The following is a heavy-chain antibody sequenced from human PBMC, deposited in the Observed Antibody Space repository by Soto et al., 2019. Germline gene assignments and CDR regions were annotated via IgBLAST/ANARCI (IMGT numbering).Heavy chain of an antibody. J-gene: IGHJ6*02. D-gene: IGHD3-10*01. Sequence: GWSLRLACASSGLTVVDNYMSWVRQAPGMGLEWVSAIYYNGTTYYADSVKGRFTISRDTSKNTLSLQMDSLRVEDTAVYYCVRPLSSGRNYGKDVWGQGTTVTVSS. CDR1: GLTVVDNY. V-gene: IGHV3-53*01. CDR3: VRPLSSGRNYGKDV. CDR2: IYYNGTT.